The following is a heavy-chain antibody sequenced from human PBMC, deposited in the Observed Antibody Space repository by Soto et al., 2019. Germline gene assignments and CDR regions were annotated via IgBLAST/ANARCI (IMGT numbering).Heavy chain of an antibody. CDR2: IIPIFGTA. CDR3: ATGITARFDP. Sequence: ASVKVSCKASGGTFSSYAIGWVRQAPGQGLEWMGGIIPIFGTANYAQKFQGRVTITADESTSTAYMELSSLRSEDTAVYYCATGITARFDPWGQGTLVTVSS. D-gene: IGHD1-20*01. CDR1: GGTFSSYA. V-gene: IGHV1-69*13. J-gene: IGHJ5*02.